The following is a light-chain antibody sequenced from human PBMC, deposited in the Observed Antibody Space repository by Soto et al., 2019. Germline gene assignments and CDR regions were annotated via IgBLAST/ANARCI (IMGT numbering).Light chain of an antibody. CDR3: QQYNSYSGM. Sequence: DIQMTQSPSTLSAPVGDRVTVTCRASQTIGSWLAWYQQKPGRAPKLLIFDASSLESGVPSRFSGNGSGTEFTLTISGLQPDDFASYYCQQYNSYSGMFGQGTKVDIK. V-gene: IGKV1-5*01. CDR1: QTIGSW. J-gene: IGKJ1*01. CDR2: DAS.